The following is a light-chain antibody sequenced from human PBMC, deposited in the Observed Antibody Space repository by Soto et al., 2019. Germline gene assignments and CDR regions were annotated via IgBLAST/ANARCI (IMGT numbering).Light chain of an antibody. J-gene: IGKJ2*01. Sequence: DLPMTQSPSSLSASVGDRVTITFQASQDISNYLNWYQQKPGKAPKLLIYDASNLETGVPSRFSGSGSGTDFTFTISSLQPEDIATYYCQQYDNRLRSTVGQGTKLELK. CDR1: QDISNY. CDR2: DAS. V-gene: IGKV1-33*01. CDR3: QQYDNRLRST.